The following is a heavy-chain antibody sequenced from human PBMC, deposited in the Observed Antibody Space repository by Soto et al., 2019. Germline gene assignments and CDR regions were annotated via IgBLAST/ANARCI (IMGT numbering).Heavy chain of an antibody. CDR1: GFTFSSYA. CDR2: IYSGGGT. V-gene: IGHV3-53*01. J-gene: IGHJ6*02. D-gene: IGHD2-15*01. CDR3: ARSIKARIFYGMDV. Sequence: GSLRLSCAASGFTFSSYAMSWVRQAPGKGLEWVSVIYSGGGTYYADSVKGRFTISRDNSKNTLYLQMNSLRAEDTAVYYCARSIKARIFYGMDVWGQGTTVTVSS.